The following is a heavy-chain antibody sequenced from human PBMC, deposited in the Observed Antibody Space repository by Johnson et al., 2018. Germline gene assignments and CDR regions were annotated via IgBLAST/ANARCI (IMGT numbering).Heavy chain of an antibody. CDR2: ISWNSGSI. D-gene: IGHD3-22*01. CDR3: AKDMGYDSRTGSFDY. Sequence: VQLLESGGGLVQPGRSLRLSCAASGFTFDDYAMHWVRQAPGKGLEWVSGISWNSGSIGDADSVTGRFTISRDNAKNSLYLQMNSLRAEDKAFYYCAKDMGYDSRTGSFDYWGQGTLVTVSS. CDR1: GFTFDDYA. V-gene: IGHV3-9*01. J-gene: IGHJ4*02.